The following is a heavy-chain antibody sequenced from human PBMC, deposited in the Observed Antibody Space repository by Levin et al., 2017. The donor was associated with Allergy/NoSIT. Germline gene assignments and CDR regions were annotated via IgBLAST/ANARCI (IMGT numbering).Heavy chain of an antibody. Sequence: ASVKVSCKASGYTFNRYGITWVRQAPGQGLAWMGWISADNGDTYLAQNSQGRVTMTTDTSTNTVHMEIRSLRSDDTAVYYCAREVLGGYVHPWGQGTLVTVSS. CDR1: GYTFNRYG. CDR3: AREVLGGYVHP. D-gene: IGHD5-12*01. J-gene: IGHJ5*02. CDR2: ISADNGDT. V-gene: IGHV1-18*01.